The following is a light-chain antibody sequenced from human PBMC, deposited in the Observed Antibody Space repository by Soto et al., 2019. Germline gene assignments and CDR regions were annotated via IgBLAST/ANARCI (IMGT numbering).Light chain of an antibody. CDR2: GSS. CDR3: QQYLSSPRT. Sequence: EIVMTQSPATLSGSPMGRGGRGVSASQTVYHGHLAWYQQKPGQAPRLLIYGSSTRAAGIPDRFSGSESGTGFTLTISSLEPEDFAVHYCQQYLSSPRTFGQGTKVDIK. V-gene: IGKV3-20*01. J-gene: IGKJ1*01. CDR1: QTVYHGH.